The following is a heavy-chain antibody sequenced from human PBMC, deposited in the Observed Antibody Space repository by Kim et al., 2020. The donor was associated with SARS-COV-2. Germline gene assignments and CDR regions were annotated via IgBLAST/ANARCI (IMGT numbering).Heavy chain of an antibody. CDR2: ISSNSKTV. CDR1: GFSFSDSD. D-gene: IGHD1-1*01. J-gene: IGHJ3*01. CDR3: ARLHWAFHL. Sequence: GGSLRLSCAASGFSFSDSDMTWVRQAPGKGLEWVSQISSNSKTVYYADSVKGRFTISRDNANNSLYVQMNSLRAEDTAIYYCARLHWAFHLWGQGTMVTVSS. V-gene: IGHV3-48*03.